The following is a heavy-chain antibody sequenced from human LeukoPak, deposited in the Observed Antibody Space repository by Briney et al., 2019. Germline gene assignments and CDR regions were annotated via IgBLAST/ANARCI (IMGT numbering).Heavy chain of an antibody. CDR1: GFTFSVYD. CDR3: SKKGQADDDGKPD. CDR2: ISRGGIS. Sequence: GGSLRLSCAASGFTFSVYDMYWIRQSPGKGLECVSVISRGGISYYADSVRGRFTISRDNSKNTLYLQMNSLRAEDTAVYYCSKKGQADDDGKPDWGQGTLVTVSP. J-gene: IGHJ4*02. V-gene: IGHV3-23*01. D-gene: IGHD1-1*01.